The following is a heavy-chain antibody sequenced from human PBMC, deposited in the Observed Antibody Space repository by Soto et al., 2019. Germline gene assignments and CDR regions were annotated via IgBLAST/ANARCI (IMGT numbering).Heavy chain of an antibody. D-gene: IGHD1-26*01. CDR1: GFTFSCCG. CDR3: ARDWSWQSL. Sequence: GGSLRLSCAASGFTFSCCGMNWVRQAPGKGLEWISSISNTGNTIYYADSVKGRFTISRDYAKNSLYLQMNSLRDEDTAVYYCARDWSWQSLWGQGTLVT. CDR2: ISNTGNTI. J-gene: IGHJ4*02. V-gene: IGHV3-48*02.